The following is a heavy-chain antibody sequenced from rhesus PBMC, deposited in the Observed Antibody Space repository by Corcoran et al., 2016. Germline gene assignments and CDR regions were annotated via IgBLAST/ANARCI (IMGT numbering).Heavy chain of an antibody. CDR2: IYWDDDK. V-gene: IGHV2-174*02. CDR1: GFSLSTSGMG. J-gene: IGHJ4*01. D-gene: IGHD5-24*01. Sequence: QVTLKESGPALVKPTQTLTLTCTFSGFSLSTSGMGVGWIRQPSRKTLEGREHIYWDDDKRYSTSLKSRLTISKDTSKNQVVLTMTNMDPMETATYYCARLTAGTGPYYFDYWGQGVLVTVSS. CDR3: ARLTAGTGPYYFDY.